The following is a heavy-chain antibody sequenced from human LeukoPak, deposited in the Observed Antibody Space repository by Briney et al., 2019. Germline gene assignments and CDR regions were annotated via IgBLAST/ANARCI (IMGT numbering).Heavy chain of an antibody. V-gene: IGHV3-23*01. Sequence: PGGSLRLSCAASGFTFSSYAMSWVRQAPGKGLEWVSAISGSGGSTYYADSVKGRFTISRDNSKNTLYLQMNSLRAEDTAVYYCAKDAWDIVVVPAAIAFDYWGQGTLVTVSS. D-gene: IGHD2-2*02. J-gene: IGHJ4*02. CDR2: ISGSGGST. CDR3: AKDAWDIVVVPAAIAFDY. CDR1: GFTFSSYA.